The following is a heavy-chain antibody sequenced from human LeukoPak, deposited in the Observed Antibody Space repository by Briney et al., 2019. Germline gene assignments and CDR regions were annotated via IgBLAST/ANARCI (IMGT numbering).Heavy chain of an antibody. J-gene: IGHJ5*02. Sequence: GGSLRLSCAASGFTFSSYSMNWVRQAPGKGLEWVSSISSSSSYIYYADSVKGRFTISRDNAKNSLYLQMNSLRAEDTAVYYCAKDELAAAGTIIFTSWFDPWGQGTLVTVSS. V-gene: IGHV3-21*01. CDR3: AKDELAAAGTIIFTSWFDP. CDR2: ISSSSSYI. CDR1: GFTFSSYS. D-gene: IGHD6-13*01.